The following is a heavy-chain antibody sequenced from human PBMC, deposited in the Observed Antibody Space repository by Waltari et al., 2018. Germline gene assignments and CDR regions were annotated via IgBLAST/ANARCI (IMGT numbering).Heavy chain of an antibody. CDR2: ISTSGTT. CDR3: AILSGGSVWSSDY. CDR1: GGSISSGRYY. J-gene: IGHJ4*02. Sequence: QVQLQESGPGLVKPSQTLSLTCTVSGGSISSGRYYWSWIRQPAGKGLEWIGRISTSGTTNSTPPLMSRVTISVDTSKNQFSLKLGSVTAADTAVYYCAILSGGSVWSSDYWGQGTLVTVSS. V-gene: IGHV4-61*02. D-gene: IGHD6-19*01.